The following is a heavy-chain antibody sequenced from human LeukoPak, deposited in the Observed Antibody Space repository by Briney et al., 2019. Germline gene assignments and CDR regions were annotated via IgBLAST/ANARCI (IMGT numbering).Heavy chain of an antibody. D-gene: IGHD6-13*01. V-gene: IGHV4-30-2*01. J-gene: IGHJ3*02. CDR2: IYHSGST. Sequence: SQTLSLTCTVSGGSISSGGYYWSWIRQPPGKGLEWIGYIYHSGSTYYNPSLKSRVTISVDTSKNQFSLQLNSVTPEDTAVYYCAREGIGSSWYTVGGFDIWGQGTMVTVSS. CDR1: GGSISSGGYY. CDR3: AREGIGSSWYTVGGFDI.